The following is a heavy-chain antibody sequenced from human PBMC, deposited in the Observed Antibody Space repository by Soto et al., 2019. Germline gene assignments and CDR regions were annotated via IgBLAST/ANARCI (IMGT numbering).Heavy chain of an antibody. CDR3: ARLFYYYGMDV. CDR1: GGSISSNNYY. Sequence: PSETLSLTCTVSGGSISSNNYYWGWIRQPPGKGLEWIGSIYYSGSTYYNPSLKSRVTISVDTSKKQYSLKLSSVTAADTAVYYCARLFYYYGMDVWGQGTTVTVSS. CDR2: IYYSGST. V-gene: IGHV4-39*01. J-gene: IGHJ6*02.